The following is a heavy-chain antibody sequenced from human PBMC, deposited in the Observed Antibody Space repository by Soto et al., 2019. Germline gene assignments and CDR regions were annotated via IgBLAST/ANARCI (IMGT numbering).Heavy chain of an antibody. CDR1: GYTFTSYD. CDR2: MNPNSGNT. J-gene: IGHJ4*02. Sequence: SVKVSGKASGYTFTSYDINWVRQATGQGLEWMGWMNPNSGNTGYAQKFQGRVTMTRNTSISTAYMELSSLRSEDTAFYFCARVHITGPVDFWGQGNLVTVSS. CDR3: ARVHITGPVDF. D-gene: IGHD1-20*01. V-gene: IGHV1-8*01.